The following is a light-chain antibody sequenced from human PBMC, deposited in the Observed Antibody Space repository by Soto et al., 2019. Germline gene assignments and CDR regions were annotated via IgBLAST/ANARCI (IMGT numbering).Light chain of an antibody. CDR1: QSVSSN. V-gene: IGKV3-15*01. CDR2: GAS. J-gene: IGKJ2*01. CDR3: QQYNNWPLYT. Sequence: EIVMTQSPATLSVSPGDRATLSCRASQSVSSNLAWYQKKPGQAPRLLISGASTRASGFPARFSGSGSGTEFTLAISSLQSEDFAVYYCQQYNNWPLYTCGQGTKLEI.